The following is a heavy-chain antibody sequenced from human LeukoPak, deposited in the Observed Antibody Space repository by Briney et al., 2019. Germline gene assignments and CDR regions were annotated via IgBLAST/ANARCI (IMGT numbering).Heavy chain of an antibody. CDR1: GFTVSSYY. Sequence: GGSLRLSCAASGFTVSSYYMTWVRQAPGKGLQWVSVIDSGGSTYYADSVKGRFTISRDNSKSTLYLQMNSLRAEDTAMYYCAKRGGESNGWGAFDYWGQGTLVTVSS. D-gene: IGHD6-19*01. J-gene: IGHJ4*02. V-gene: IGHV3-53*01. CDR3: AKRGGESNGWGAFDY. CDR2: IDSGGST.